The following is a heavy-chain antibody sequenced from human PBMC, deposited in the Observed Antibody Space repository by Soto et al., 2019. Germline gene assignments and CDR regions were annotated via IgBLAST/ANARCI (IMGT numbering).Heavy chain of an antibody. CDR3: ARARTVAVSGRTGGYYYSAMDL. J-gene: IGHJ6*02. CDR1: GGTFTSYS. D-gene: IGHD6-19*01. Sequence: QVQLEQSGAEVKRPGSSVKVSCRASGGTFTSYSINWVRRAPGQGPEWMGAVIPRFGTTTYAQRFEGRVTVIADASTSTVCMEMSGLRSEDTAVYFCARARTVAVSGRTGGYYYSAMDLWGQGTAVTVSS. V-gene: IGHV1-69*01. CDR2: VIPRFGTT.